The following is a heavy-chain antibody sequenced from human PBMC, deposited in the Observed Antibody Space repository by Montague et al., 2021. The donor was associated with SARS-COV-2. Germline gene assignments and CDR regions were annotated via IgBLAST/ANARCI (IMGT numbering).Heavy chain of an antibody. J-gene: IGHJ3*02. Sequence: SETLSLTCTVSGASVSSSDWGWIRQSPGKGLEWIGYFYSVWSTDYNPSRKSRVTISRDTSKNQFSLKVSSVTAADTAIYYCARETMTADAFDIWGQGTMVTVSS. CDR3: ARETMTADAFDI. CDR1: GASVSSSD. D-gene: IGHD1-14*01. V-gene: IGHV4-59*02. CDR2: FYSVWST.